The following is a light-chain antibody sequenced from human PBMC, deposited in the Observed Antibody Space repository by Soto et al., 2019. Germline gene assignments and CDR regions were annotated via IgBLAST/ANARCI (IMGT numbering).Light chain of an antibody. CDR1: SSDVGAYNY. CDR3: SSYTSATNYV. CDR2: DVS. J-gene: IGLJ1*01. Sequence: QSVLTQPASVSGSPGQSFTISCTGTSSDVGAYNYDSWYQQYPGEAPKVIIYDVSHRPAGVSNRFSGSKYGNTASLTRSGLPTPDEADYYCSSYTSATNYVFGTGTKLTVL. V-gene: IGLV2-14*01.